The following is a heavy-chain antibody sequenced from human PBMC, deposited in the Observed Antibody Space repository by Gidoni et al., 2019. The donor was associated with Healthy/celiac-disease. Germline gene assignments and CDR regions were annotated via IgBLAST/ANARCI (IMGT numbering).Heavy chain of an antibody. V-gene: IGHV4-34*01. CDR2: INHSGST. D-gene: IGHD6-6*01. J-gene: IGHJ6*02. Sequence: QVQLQQWGAGLLKPSETLSLTCAVYGGSFSGYYWIWEINHSGSTNYNPSLKSRVTISVDTSKNQFSLKLSSVTAADTAVYYCARCRKAARSPSYYYYYGMDVWGQGTTVTVSS. CDR1: GGSFSGYY. CDR3: ARCRKAARSPSYYYYYGMDV.